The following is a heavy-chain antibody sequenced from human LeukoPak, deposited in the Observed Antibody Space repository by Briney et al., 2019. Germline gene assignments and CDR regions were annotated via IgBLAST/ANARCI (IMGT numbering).Heavy chain of an antibody. V-gene: IGHV5-51*01. CDR2: IYPGDSDA. J-gene: IGHJ4*02. Sequence: GESLKISCEGSGYTFTSHWIAWVRQMPGKGLEWMGIIYPGDSDARYSPSFQGHITISVDKSRSIAYLQWNNLRTSDTAIYYCARDMVRGGALDYWGQGTLVTVSS. CDR3: ARDMVRGGALDY. CDR1: GYTFTSHW. D-gene: IGHD3-10*01.